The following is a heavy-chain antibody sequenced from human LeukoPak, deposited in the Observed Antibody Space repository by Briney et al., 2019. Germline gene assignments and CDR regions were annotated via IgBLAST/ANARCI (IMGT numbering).Heavy chain of an antibody. J-gene: IGHJ4*02. CDR3: AKASGYYGSGDLDY. CDR1: GFTFSSYS. V-gene: IGHV3-21*04. D-gene: IGHD3-10*01. Sequence: GGSLRLSCAASGFTFSSYSMNWVRQAPGKGLEWVSSISSSSSYIYYADSVKGRFTISRDNAKNSLYLQMNSLRAEDTAVYYCAKASGYYGSGDLDYWGQGTLVTVSS. CDR2: ISSSSSYI.